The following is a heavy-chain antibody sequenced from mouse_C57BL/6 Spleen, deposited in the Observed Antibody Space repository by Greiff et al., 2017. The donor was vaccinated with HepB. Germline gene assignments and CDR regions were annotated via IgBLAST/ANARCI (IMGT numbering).Heavy chain of an antibody. D-gene: IGHD2-3*01. CDR3: ARVGYDGYPYYYAMDY. CDR2: INPNNGGT. Sequence: EVKLMESGPELVKPGASVKIPCKASGYTFTDYNMDWVKQSHGKSLEWIGDINPNNGGTIYNQKFKGKATLTVDKSSSTAYMELRSLTSEDTAVYYCARVGYDGYPYYYAMDYWGQGTSVTVSS. V-gene: IGHV1-18*01. CDR1: GYTFTDYN. J-gene: IGHJ4*01.